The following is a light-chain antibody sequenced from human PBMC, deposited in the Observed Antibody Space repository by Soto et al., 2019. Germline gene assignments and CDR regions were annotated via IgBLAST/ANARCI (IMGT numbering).Light chain of an antibody. V-gene: IGKV3-20*01. J-gene: IGKJ4*01. CDR2: GAS. CDR1: QSVTSY. Sequence: IVLTQSPGTLSLSPGERATLSCRASQSVTSYLAWYQQKPGQAPRLLIYGASFRATDVPDRFTAGGSGTDFTLTISRLEPEDYAVYYCQQYVRARLTFGGGTKVEIK. CDR3: QQYVRARLT.